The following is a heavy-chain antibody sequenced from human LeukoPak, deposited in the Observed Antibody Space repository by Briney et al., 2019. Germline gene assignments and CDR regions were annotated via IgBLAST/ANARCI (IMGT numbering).Heavy chain of an antibody. Sequence: ASVKVSCKASGYTFTSYDIHWVRQATGQGLEWMGYMNSNTVHTGYAQKFQGRVTMTRNTSISTAYMELSSLESEDTAIYYCARGLGDYNTDWFPVSGYWGQGTLVTVSS. D-gene: IGHD3-9*01. V-gene: IGHV1-8*01. J-gene: IGHJ4*02. CDR1: GYTFTSYD. CDR3: ARGLGDYNTDWFPVSGY. CDR2: MNSNTVHT.